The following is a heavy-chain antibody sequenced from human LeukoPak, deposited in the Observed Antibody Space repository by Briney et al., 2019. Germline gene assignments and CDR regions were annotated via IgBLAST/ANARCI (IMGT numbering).Heavy chain of an antibody. CDR3: ARAHPGDYSDFQFDY. Sequence: ASVKVSCKASGYTFTGYYLHWVRQAPGQGLEWMGCVNPNSGGTNYAQKFQGSVTMTRDTSISTVYMELSRLRSDDTAVYYCARAHPGDYSDFQFDYWGQGTLVTVSS. V-gene: IGHV1-2*02. CDR2: VNPNSGGT. D-gene: IGHD4-11*01. CDR1: GYTFTGYY. J-gene: IGHJ4*02.